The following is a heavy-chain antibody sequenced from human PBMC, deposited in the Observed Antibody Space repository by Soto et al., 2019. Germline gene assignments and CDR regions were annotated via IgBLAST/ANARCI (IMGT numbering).Heavy chain of an antibody. J-gene: IGHJ3*01. D-gene: IGHD3-10*01. CDR2: ISSSGSTT. CDR3: ATRSGGGGAFDF. Sequence: GSLRLSCAASGFTFNTYEMNWVRQAPGKGLGWVSYISSSGSTTYYADSVKGRFTISRDNAKNSLYLQMNSLRAEDTAIYYCATRSGGGGAFDFWGQGTMVTVSS. CDR1: GFTFNTYE. V-gene: IGHV3-48*03.